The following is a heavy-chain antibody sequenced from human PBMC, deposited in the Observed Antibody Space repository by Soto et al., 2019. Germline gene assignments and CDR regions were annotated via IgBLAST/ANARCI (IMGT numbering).Heavy chain of an antibody. Sequence: GASVKVSCKASGYTFTGYYMHWVRQAPGQGLEWMGWINPNSGGTNYAQKFQGWVTMTRDTSISTAYMELSRLRSDDTAVYYCARGVVRATDVGHPLDYWGQGTLVTISS. V-gene: IGHV1-2*04. D-gene: IGHD1-26*01. J-gene: IGHJ4*02. CDR1: GYTFTGYY. CDR2: INPNSGGT. CDR3: ARGVVRATDVGHPLDY.